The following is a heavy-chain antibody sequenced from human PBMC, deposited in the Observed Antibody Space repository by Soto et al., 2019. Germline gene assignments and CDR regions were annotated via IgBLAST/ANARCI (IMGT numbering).Heavy chain of an antibody. Sequence: ESGGDLVKPGGSLRLTCAASGFTFSDYYMSWIRQAPGKGLEWISSITNTSSYTNYADSVKGRFTVSRDNAKNSLFLQMNSLRAEDTAVYYCARCLDGKESSIPFYWGQGTLVTVSS. CDR1: GFTFSDYY. D-gene: IGHD6-6*01. J-gene: IGHJ4*02. CDR3: ARCLDGKESSIPFY. V-gene: IGHV3-11*06. CDR2: ITNTSSYT.